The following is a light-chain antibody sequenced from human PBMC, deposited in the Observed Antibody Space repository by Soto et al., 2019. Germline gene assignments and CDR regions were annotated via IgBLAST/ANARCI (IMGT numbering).Light chain of an antibody. V-gene: IGKV3-20*01. CDR3: QQYDSIPTT. CDR1: QSVSNRY. Sequence: EIVLTQSPGTLSLSPGERATLSCRASQSVSNRYLSWYQQKPGHAPRLLIYGSSNRATGVPDRFSGSGAGTDFTLTISRLEPEDFAVYYCQQYDSIPTTFGQGTKVEIK. CDR2: GSS. J-gene: IGKJ1*01.